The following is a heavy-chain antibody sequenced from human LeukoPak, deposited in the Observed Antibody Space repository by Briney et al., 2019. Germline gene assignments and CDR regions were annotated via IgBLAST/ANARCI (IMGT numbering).Heavy chain of an antibody. V-gene: IGHV3-48*02. CDR3: ARDHDWAFDL. CDR2: INHDAEMI. CDR1: GFPFASYV. D-gene: IGHD3-9*01. J-gene: IGHJ4*02. Sequence: GGSLRLSCEGSGFPFASYVMSWVRQAPGKGLEWISYINHDAEMIFYPDFVKGRFTISRDNAKKSLYLQMNALRYEDTAIYYCARDHDWAFDLWGQGTLVTVSS.